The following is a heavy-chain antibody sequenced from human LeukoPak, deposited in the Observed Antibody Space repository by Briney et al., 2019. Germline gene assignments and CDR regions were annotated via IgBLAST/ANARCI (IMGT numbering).Heavy chain of an antibody. V-gene: IGHV4-31*03. J-gene: IGHJ3*02. D-gene: IGHD6-6*01. Sequence: NPSETLSLTCTVSGGSISSGGYYWSWIRQHPGKGLGWIGYIYYSGSTYYNPSLKSRVTISVDTSKNQFSLKLSSVTAADTAVYYCARDRAGSSYAFDIWGQGTMVTVSS. CDR1: GGSISSGGYY. CDR2: IYYSGST. CDR3: ARDRAGSSYAFDI.